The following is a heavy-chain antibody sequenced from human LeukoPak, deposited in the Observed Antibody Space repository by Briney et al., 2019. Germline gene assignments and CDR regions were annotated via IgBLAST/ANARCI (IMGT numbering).Heavy chain of an antibody. CDR1: GFTFSSYA. J-gene: IGHJ3*02. Sequence: GGSLRLSCAASGFTFSSYAMSWVRQAPGKGLEWVSAISGSGGSTYYADSVKGRFTISRDNSKNTLYLQMNSLRAEDTAVYYCAIMTTVTTVFDIWGQGTMVTVSS. V-gene: IGHV3-23*01. CDR2: ISGSGGST. CDR3: AIMTTVTTVFDI. D-gene: IGHD4-17*01.